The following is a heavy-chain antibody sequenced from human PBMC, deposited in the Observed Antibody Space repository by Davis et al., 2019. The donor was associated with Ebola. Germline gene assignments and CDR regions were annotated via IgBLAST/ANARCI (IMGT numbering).Heavy chain of an antibody. CDR3: ASDFIVTEDY. J-gene: IGHJ4*02. D-gene: IGHD5-18*01. V-gene: IGHV3-66*01. Sequence: GESLKISCVASGFTVSSNYMSWVRQAPGKGLEWVSVIYSGGSTYYADSVKGRFTVSRDSSKNTLFLQMNSLRAEDTAVYYCASDFIVTEDYWGQGTLVTVSS. CDR1: GFTVSSNY. CDR2: IYSGGST.